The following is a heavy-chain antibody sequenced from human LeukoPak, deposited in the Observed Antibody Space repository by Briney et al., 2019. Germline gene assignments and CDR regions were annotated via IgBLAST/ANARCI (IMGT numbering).Heavy chain of an antibody. V-gene: IGHV3-48*04. J-gene: IGHJ4*02. CDR1: GFTFSTYS. D-gene: IGHD5-12*01. CDR2: ISSRSKTI. CDR3: ARGGYSGCDY. Sequence: GGSLRLSCAASGFTFSTYSMNWVRQFPGKGLEWVSYISSRSKTIYYADSLKGRFTISRENAKNSLYLQMNSLRAEDTAVYYCARGGYSGCDYWGQGTLVTVSS.